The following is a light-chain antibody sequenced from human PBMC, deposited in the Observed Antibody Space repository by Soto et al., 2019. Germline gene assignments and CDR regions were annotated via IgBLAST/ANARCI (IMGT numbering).Light chain of an antibody. Sequence: DIQMTQSPSSLSASVGDRVTITCQARQDISNYLNWYQQKPGKAPKLLIYDASNLEPGVPSRFSGSGSGTDFTFTIRSLQPEDIATYYCQQYDNLPWTFGQGTTLDIK. J-gene: IGKJ1*01. CDR3: QQYDNLPWT. V-gene: IGKV1-33*01. CDR2: DAS. CDR1: QDISNY.